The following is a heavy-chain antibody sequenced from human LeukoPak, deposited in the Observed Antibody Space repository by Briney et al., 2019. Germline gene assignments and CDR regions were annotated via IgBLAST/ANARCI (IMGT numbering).Heavy chain of an antibody. D-gene: IGHD6-13*01. CDR3: ARVAGIASAGNFDY. V-gene: IGHV1-2*02. Sequence: ASVKVSCKASGYTFTGYYMHWVRQAPGQGLERMGWINPNSGGTNYAQKFQGRVTMTRDTSISTAYMELSRLRSDDTAVYYCARVAGIASAGNFDYWGQGTLVTVSS. J-gene: IGHJ4*02. CDR2: INPNSGGT. CDR1: GYTFTGYY.